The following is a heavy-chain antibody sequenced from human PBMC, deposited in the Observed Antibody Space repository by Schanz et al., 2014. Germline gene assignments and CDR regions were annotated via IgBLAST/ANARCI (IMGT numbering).Heavy chain of an antibody. J-gene: IGHJ4*02. CDR1: GFTFSDHW. V-gene: IGHV3-7*03. D-gene: IGHD5-12*01. Sequence: VQLVESGGGVVQPGGSLRLSCAASGFTFSDHWMSWVRQPPGKGLEWVANIKGDSSEKNYVDSVKGRFTLSRDNAKNSMYLQMNSLRVEDTAVYYCARDPNSVNEIDYWGQGTLVTVSS. CDR3: ARDPNSVNEIDY. CDR2: IKGDSSEK.